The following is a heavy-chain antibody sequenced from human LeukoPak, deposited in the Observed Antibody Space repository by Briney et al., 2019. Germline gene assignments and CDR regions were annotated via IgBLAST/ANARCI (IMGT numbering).Heavy chain of an antibody. CDR3: ARGNPEYYYDSSGYHNWFDP. D-gene: IGHD3-22*01. V-gene: IGHV1-46*01. J-gene: IGHJ5*02. Sequence: ASVKVSCKASGYTFTSYYMHWVRQAPGQGLEWMGIINPSGGSTSYAQKFQGRVTMTRDTSTSTVYMELSSLRSEDTAVYYCARGNPEYYYDSSGYHNWFDPWGQGTLVTVSS. CDR2: INPSGGST. CDR1: GYTFTSYY.